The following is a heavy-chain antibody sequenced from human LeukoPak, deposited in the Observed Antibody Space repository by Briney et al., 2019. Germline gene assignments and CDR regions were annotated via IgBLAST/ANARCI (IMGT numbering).Heavy chain of an antibody. J-gene: IGHJ3*01. D-gene: IGHD6-19*01. CDR1: GYSISSGYY. CDR2: IYHSGST. V-gene: IGHV4-38-2*02. CDR3: ARDRDSNGWTVAFDF. Sequence: SETLSLTCGVSGYSISSGYYWGWIRQPPGKGLEWIGSIYHSGSTYCNASLKSRVTISVDTSKNQFSLELSSVTAADTAVYYCARDRDSNGWTVAFDFWGQGTMVTVSS.